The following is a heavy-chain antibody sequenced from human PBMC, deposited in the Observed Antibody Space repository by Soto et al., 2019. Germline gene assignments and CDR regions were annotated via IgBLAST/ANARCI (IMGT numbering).Heavy chain of an antibody. J-gene: IGHJ4*02. D-gene: IGHD6-6*01. CDR2: IWYDGSNK. CDR1: GFTFSSYG. V-gene: IGHV3-33*01. CDR3: ARDPTRTSSSVDY. Sequence: GGSLRLSCAASGFTFSSYGMHWVRQAPGKGLEWVAVIWYDGSNKYYADSVKGRFTISRDNSKNTLYLQMNSLRAEDTAVYYCARDPTRTSSSVDYWGQGTLVTVSS.